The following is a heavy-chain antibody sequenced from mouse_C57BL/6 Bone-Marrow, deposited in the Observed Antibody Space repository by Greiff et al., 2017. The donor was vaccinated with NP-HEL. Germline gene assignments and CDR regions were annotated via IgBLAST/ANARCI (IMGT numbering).Heavy chain of an antibody. D-gene: IGHD1-1*01. CDR2: ISSGGSYT. Sequence: EVQGVESGGDLVKPGGSLKLSCAASGFTFSSYGMSWVRQTPDKRLEWVATISSGGSYTYYPDSVKGRFTISRDNAKNTLYLQMSSLKSEDTAMYYCARSPFITTVVAPFADWGQGTLVTVSA. J-gene: IGHJ3*01. CDR3: ARSPFITTVVAPFAD. CDR1: GFTFSSYG. V-gene: IGHV5-6*01.